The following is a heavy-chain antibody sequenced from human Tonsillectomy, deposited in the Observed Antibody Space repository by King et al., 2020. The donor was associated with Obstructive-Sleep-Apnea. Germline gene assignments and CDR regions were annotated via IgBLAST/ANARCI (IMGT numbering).Heavy chain of an antibody. D-gene: IGHD2-2*01. V-gene: IGHV4-31*03. Sequence: QLQETGPGLVKPSQTLSLTCTISGVSISSGGYYWSWIRQHPGKSLEWIGYIYNSGSTYYNPSLKSRVTISLDTSKNQFSLKLSSVTAADTAVDYCAREVGLYCSRRSCHATYYYGMDVWGQGTTVTVSS. CDR1: GVSISSGGYY. J-gene: IGHJ6*02. CDR2: IYNSGST. CDR3: AREVGLYCSRRSCHATYYYGMDV.